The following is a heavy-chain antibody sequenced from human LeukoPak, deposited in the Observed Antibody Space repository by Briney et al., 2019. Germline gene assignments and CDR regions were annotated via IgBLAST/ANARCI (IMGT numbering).Heavy chain of an antibody. CDR3: AREEDGTDTSGYHFDY. CDR1: GFTFSKYV. D-gene: IGHD3-22*01. V-gene: IGHV3-23*01. Sequence: GGSLRLSCAASGFTFSKYVVSWVRQAPGKGLEWVSAVTGSGGDTYYSDSAKGRFTISRDNSKNTLFLQMNSLRVEDTAVYYCAREEDGTDTSGYHFDYWGQGTLVTVSS. J-gene: IGHJ4*02. CDR2: VTGSGGDT.